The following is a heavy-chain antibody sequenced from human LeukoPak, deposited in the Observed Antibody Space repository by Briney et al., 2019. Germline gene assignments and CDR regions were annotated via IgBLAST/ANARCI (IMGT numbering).Heavy chain of an antibody. CDR1: GFTFSSYW. CDR3: ARDTLLWFGEFSLGSYYGMDV. D-gene: IGHD3-10*01. V-gene: IGHV3-74*01. Sequence: SGGSLRLSCAASGFTFSSYWMHWVRHAPGKGLVWVSRINSDGSSTSYADSVKGRFTISRDNAKNTLYLQMNSLRAEDTAVYYCARDTLLWFGEFSLGSYYGMDVWGQGTTVTVSS. J-gene: IGHJ6*02. CDR2: INSDGSST.